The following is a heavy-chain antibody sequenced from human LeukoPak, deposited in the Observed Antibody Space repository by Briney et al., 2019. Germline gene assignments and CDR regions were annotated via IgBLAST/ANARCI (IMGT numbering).Heavy chain of an antibody. D-gene: IGHD6-13*01. CDR3: TTDPTYSSSWEAPPFDY. Sequence: GGSLRLSCAASGFTFSNAWMSWVRQAPGKGLEWVGRIKSKTDGGTTDYAAPVKGRFTISRDDSKNTLYLQMNSLKTEDTAVYYCTTDPTYSSSWEAPPFDYWGQGTLVTVSS. CDR2: IKSKTDGGTT. V-gene: IGHV3-15*01. CDR1: GFTFSNAW. J-gene: IGHJ4*02.